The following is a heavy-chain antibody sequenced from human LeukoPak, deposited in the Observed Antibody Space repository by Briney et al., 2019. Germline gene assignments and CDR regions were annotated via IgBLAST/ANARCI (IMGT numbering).Heavy chain of an antibody. CDR1: GGSISSSSYY. D-gene: IGHD3-16*01. J-gene: IGHJ4*02. CDR3: ARGRRPTFFDY. V-gene: IGHV4-39*07. Sequence: SETLSLTCTVSGGSISSSSYYWGWIRQPPGKGLEWIGSIYYSGSTYYNPSLKSRVTISVDTSKNQFSLKLSSVTAADTAVYYCARGRRPTFFDYWGQGTLVTVSS. CDR2: IYYSGST.